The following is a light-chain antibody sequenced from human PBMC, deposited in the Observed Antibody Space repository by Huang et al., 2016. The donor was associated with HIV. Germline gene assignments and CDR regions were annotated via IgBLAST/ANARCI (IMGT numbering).Light chain of an antibody. CDR2: KAS. CDR1: QSISDY. V-gene: IGKV1-5*03. CDR3: QQYNNYPWT. Sequence: DIQMTQSPSTLSASVGDRVTSTCRASQSISDYLAWYPQKPGEAPNLLIYKASSLEGGVPPRCSGSGSGTEFTLTISSLQADDVATYYCQQYNNYPWTFGQGTLVEIK. J-gene: IGKJ1*01.